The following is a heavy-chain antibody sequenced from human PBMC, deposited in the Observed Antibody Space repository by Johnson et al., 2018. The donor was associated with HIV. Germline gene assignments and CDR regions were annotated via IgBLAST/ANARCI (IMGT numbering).Heavy chain of an antibody. J-gene: IGHJ3*02. CDR3: ARVRVGAFDI. CDR2: IGTTGDT. D-gene: IGHD1-26*01. CDR1: GFTFDDYA. V-gene: IGHV3-13*01. Sequence: VQLVESGGVVVQPGGSLRLSCAASGFTFDDYAMHWVRQAPGKGLEWVSGIGTTGDTYYPGSVKGRFTSSRDNSKNTLYLQMNSLRVEDTAVYYGARVRVGAFDIWGQGTMVTVSS.